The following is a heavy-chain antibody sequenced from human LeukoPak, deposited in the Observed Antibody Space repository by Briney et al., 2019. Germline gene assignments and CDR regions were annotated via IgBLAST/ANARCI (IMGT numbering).Heavy chain of an antibody. CDR3: ARDTLIAVAGTYYYYGMDV. CDR2: IYYSGST. Sequence: SETLSLTCTVSGGSISSYYWSWIRQPPGKGLEWIGYIYYSGSTNYNPSLKSRVTISVDTSKNQFSLKLSSVTAADTAVYHCARDTLIAVAGTYYYYGMDVWGQGTTVTVSS. CDR1: GGSISSYY. V-gene: IGHV4-59*01. D-gene: IGHD6-19*01. J-gene: IGHJ6*02.